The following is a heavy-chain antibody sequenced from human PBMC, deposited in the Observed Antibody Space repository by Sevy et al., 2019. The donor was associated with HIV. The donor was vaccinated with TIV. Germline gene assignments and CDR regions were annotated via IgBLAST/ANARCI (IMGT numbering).Heavy chain of an antibody. D-gene: IGHD2-15*01. J-gene: IGHJ6*02. CDR2: ISVYNGNT. V-gene: IGHV1-18*01. Sequence: ASVKVSCKASGYTFTTYAFNWVRQAPGQGLEWMGLISVYNGNTNYAQNLQGRVTMTTETSTGTAYMELRSLRSDDTSVYYCATALTYCSGGMCSYHDGMDVWGQGTTVTVSS. CDR3: ATALTYCSGGMCSYHDGMDV. CDR1: GYTFTTYA.